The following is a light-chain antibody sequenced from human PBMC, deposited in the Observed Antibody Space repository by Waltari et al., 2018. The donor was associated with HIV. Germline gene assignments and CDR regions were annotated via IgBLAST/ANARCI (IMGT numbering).Light chain of an antibody. J-gene: IGKJ1*01. CDR2: KAS. Sequence: DIQMTQSPSILSASVGDTVTITCRASQNIGTSLAWYHKKPGKAPNLLIYKASNLETGVPSRFSGSGSGTEFTLTITSLQPDDFATYYCQQYNSFPWTFGQGTQVEMK. CDR1: QNIGTS. CDR3: QQYNSFPWT. V-gene: IGKV1-5*03.